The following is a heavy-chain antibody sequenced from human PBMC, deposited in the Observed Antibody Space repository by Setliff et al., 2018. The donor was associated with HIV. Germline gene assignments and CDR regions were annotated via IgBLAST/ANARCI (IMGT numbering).Heavy chain of an antibody. J-gene: IGHJ4*02. D-gene: IGHD3-16*02. CDR3: VIVPLYENVYDNIWGSYRPLDY. V-gene: IGHV1-69-2*01. Sequence: ASVKVSCKASEYTFVDYYMHWVQQAPGKGLEWMGRVDPDDGETIYAEKFQDRLTITADASTDTTYMGLSSLRSEDTAVYYCVIVPLYENVYDNIWGSYRPLDYWGQGTLVTVSS. CDR2: VDPDDGET. CDR1: EYTFVDYY.